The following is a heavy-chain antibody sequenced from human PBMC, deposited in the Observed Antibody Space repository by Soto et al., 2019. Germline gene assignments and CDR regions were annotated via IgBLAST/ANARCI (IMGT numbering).Heavy chain of an antibody. CDR3: ARGGRGYSSARRYYFDY. D-gene: IGHD5-18*01. CDR1: GGSFSSNP. V-gene: IGHV1-69*01. Sequence: QVQLVQSGSEVKKPGSSVKVSCKASGGSFSSNPISWVRQAPGQGLEWMAGIIPIFATVHYAQKFQGRVTITADESTSTAYLELTILRSADTAGYFCARGGRGYSSARRYYFDYWCQGTLVTVSS. CDR2: IIPIFATV. J-gene: IGHJ4*02.